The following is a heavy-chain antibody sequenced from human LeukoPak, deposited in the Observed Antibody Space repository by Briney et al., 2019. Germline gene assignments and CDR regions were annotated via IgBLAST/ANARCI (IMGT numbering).Heavy chain of an antibody. V-gene: IGHV3-30*18. Sequence: GRSLRLSCAASGFTFSSYGMHWVRQAPGKGLEWVAVISYDGSNKYYADSVKGRFTISRDNSKNTLYLQTNSLRAEDTAVYYCAEDGGGFDPWGQGTLVTVSS. CDR2: ISYDGSNK. J-gene: IGHJ5*02. D-gene: IGHD3-16*01. CDR1: GFTFSSYG. CDR3: AEDGGGFDP.